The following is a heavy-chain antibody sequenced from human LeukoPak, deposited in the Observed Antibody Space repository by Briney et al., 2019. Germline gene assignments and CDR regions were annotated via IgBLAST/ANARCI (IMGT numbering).Heavy chain of an antibody. D-gene: IGHD3-3*01. J-gene: IGHJ4*02. Sequence: SVNVSCKASVGTFSSYAISWVRQAPGQGLEWMGGIIPIFGTANYAQKFQGKVTITTDQSTSTAYRELSSLRLEAPAVYYCASPYYDFWSGYYYWGQGTLVTVSS. CDR2: IIPIFGTA. CDR3: ASPYYDFWSGYYY. V-gene: IGHV1-69*05. CDR1: VGTFSSYA.